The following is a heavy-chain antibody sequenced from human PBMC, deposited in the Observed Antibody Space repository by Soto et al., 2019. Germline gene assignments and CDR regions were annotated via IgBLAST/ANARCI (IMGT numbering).Heavy chain of an antibody. CDR2: MSYDGRQK. CDR1: GFTFRTYG. D-gene: IGHD6-19*01. Sequence: QVQLVESGGGVVQPGRSLRLSCAASGFTFRTYGMHWVRQAPGKGLEWVAFMSYDGRQKYYADSVKGRFTISRDNSKNTLDLQMNSLATEDTAVYFCAQEAPGGWHFFDNWGQVALVTVSS. V-gene: IGHV3-30*18. CDR3: AQEAPGGWHFFDN. J-gene: IGHJ4*02.